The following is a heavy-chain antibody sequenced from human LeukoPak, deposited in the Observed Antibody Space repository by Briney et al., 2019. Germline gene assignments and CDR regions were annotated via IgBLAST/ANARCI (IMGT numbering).Heavy chain of an antibody. Sequence: SETLSPTCAVYGGSFSGYYWSWIRQPPGKGLEWIGEINHSGSTNYNPSLKSRVTISVDTSKNQFSPKLSSVTAADTAVYYCARDPTDTARGWGQGTLVTVSS. CDR1: GGSFSGYY. CDR3: ARDPTDTARG. CDR2: INHSGST. D-gene: IGHD5-18*01. J-gene: IGHJ4*02. V-gene: IGHV4-34*01.